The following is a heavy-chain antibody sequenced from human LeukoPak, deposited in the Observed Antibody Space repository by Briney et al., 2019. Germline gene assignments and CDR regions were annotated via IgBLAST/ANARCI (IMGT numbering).Heavy chain of an antibody. J-gene: IGHJ4*02. V-gene: IGHV1-2*02. D-gene: IGHD3-22*01. CDR3: AREGDYYDSSFVFDY. CDR1: GYTFTGYY. CDR2: INPNSGGT. Sequence: ASVKVSCKASGYTFTGYYMHWVRQAPGQGLEWMGWINPNSGGTNYAQKFQGRVTMTRDTSISTAYMELSRLRSDDTAMYYCAREGDYYDSSFVFDYWGQGTLVTVSS.